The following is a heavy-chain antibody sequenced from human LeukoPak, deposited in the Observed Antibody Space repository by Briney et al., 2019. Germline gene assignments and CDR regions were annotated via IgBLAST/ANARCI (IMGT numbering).Heavy chain of an antibody. CDR2: IYYSGST. Sequence: SETLSLTCTVSGGSISSYYWSWIRQPPGKGLEWIGYIYYSGSTNYNPSLKSRVTISVDTSKNQFSLKLSSVTAADTAVYYCARDLGYCSSTSCVRYFDLWGRGTLVTVSP. CDR1: GGSISSYY. D-gene: IGHD2-2*01. V-gene: IGHV4-59*01. J-gene: IGHJ2*01. CDR3: ARDLGYCSSTSCVRYFDL.